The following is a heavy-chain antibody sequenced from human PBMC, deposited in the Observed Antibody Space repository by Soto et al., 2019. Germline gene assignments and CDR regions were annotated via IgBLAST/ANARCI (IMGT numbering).Heavy chain of an antibody. J-gene: IGHJ3*02. D-gene: IGHD5-12*01. CDR2: MNPSSGNA. Sequence: ASVKVYCKASGYTFTSYNVNWVRQATGQGLEWLGWMNPSSGNAGYAQNFQGRVTLTRNPSIGTAYMEMTSLRSDDTAVYYCARASSGYGFDAFDIWGQGTMVTV. CDR3: ARASSGYGFDAFDI. CDR1: GYTFTSYN. V-gene: IGHV1-8*01.